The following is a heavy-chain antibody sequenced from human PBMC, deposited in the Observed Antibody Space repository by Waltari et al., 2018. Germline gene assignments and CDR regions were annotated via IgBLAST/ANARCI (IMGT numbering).Heavy chain of an antibody. J-gene: IGHJ4*02. CDR2: MYYSGST. V-gene: IGHV4-39*01. CDR3: VRHARTTSGGKHFDH. CDR1: SDSISSSSYY. Sequence: QLQLQESGPGLVKASETLSLTCTVSSDSISSSSYYWGWVRQPPGKGLEWIGNMYYSGSTYYNPSLKSRVTISGDTSKSQFSLKLSSVTAADTSMYYCVRHARTTSGGKHFDHWGQGMLVIVSP. D-gene: IGHD2-15*01.